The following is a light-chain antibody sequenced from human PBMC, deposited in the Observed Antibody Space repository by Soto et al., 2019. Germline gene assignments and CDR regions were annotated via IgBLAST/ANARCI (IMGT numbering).Light chain of an antibody. Sequence: QSALTQPPSASGTPGQRVTISCSGSSSNIGSNTVSWYQQLPGTAPKLLIYSNHQRPSGVPDRFSGSKSGTSASLAISGLQSEDEADYYCAAWDDSLNGLYVFGTGTKLTVL. CDR2: SNH. J-gene: IGLJ1*01. CDR3: AAWDDSLNGLYV. CDR1: SSNIGSNT. V-gene: IGLV1-44*01.